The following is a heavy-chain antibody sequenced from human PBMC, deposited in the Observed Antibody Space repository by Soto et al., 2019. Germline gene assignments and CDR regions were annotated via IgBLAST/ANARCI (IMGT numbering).Heavy chain of an antibody. CDR2: ISYDGSNK. V-gene: IGHV3-30*18. CDR1: GFTFSSYG. J-gene: IGHJ6*02. CDR3: AKDSQAVRGVTFYYYYGMDV. Sequence: GGSLRLSCAASGFTFSSYGMHWVRQAPGKGLEWVAVISYDGSNKYYADSVKGRFTISRDNSKNTLYLQMNSLRAEDTAVYYCAKDSQAVRGVTFYYYYGMDVWGQGTTVTVSS. D-gene: IGHD3-10*01.